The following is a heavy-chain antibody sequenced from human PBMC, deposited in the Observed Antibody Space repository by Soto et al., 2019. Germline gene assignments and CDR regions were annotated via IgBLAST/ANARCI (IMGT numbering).Heavy chain of an antibody. CDR3: ARDKITGLFDY. V-gene: IGHV4-34*01. CDR2: INHSGST. Sequence: TXXTLCLHFAVYGGSFSGYYWPWIRQPPGTGLEWIGEINHSGSTNYNPSLKSRVTISVDTSKNQFSLKLTPVTAADTAVYYCARDKITGLFDYWGHGTLVTVSS. J-gene: IGHJ4*01. CDR1: GGSFSGYY. D-gene: IGHD2-8*02.